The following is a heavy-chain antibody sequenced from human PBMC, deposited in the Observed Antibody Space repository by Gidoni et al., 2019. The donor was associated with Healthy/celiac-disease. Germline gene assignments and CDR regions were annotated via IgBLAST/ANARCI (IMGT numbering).Heavy chain of an antibody. CDR3: ARAGDGAFDI. Sequence: AAGQGLVWMGWISAYNGNTNYAQKLQGRVTMTTDTSTSTAYMELRSLRSDDTAVYYCARAGDGAFDIWGQGTMVTVSS. D-gene: IGHD3-10*01. V-gene: IGHV1-18*01. J-gene: IGHJ3*02. CDR2: ISAYNGNT.